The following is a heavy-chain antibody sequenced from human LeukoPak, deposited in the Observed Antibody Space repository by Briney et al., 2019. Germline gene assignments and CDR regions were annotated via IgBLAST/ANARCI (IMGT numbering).Heavy chain of an antibody. D-gene: IGHD3-16*02. CDR2: ISAYNGNT. CDR3: ARVRALGVIVTLDY. V-gene: IGHV1-18*01. J-gene: IGHJ4*02. CDR1: GYTFTSYG. Sequence: ASVKVSCKASGYTFTSYGISWVRQAPGQGLEWMGWISAYNGNTNYAQKLQGRVTMTTDTSTSTAYMELSSLRSEDTAVYYCARVRALGVIVTLDYWGQGTLVTVSS.